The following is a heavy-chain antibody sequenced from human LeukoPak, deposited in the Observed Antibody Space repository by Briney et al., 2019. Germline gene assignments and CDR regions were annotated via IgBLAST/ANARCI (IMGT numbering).Heavy chain of an antibody. CDR3: ARETVAVAGAFDI. J-gene: IGHJ3*02. D-gene: IGHD6-19*01. Sequence: SETLSLTCTVSGYSISSGYYWGWIRQPSGKGLEWIGSIYHSGSTYYNPSLKSRVTISVDTSKNQFSLKLSSVTAADTAVYYCARETVAVAGAFDIWGQGTMVTVSS. V-gene: IGHV4-38-2*02. CDR1: GYSISSGYY. CDR2: IYHSGST.